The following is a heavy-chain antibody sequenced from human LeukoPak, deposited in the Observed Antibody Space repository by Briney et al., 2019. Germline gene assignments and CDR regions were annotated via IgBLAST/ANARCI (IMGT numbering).Heavy chain of an antibody. CDR2: ILPLLSTK. J-gene: IGHJ6*04. D-gene: IGHD3/OR15-3a*01. CDR1: GGAFTRDA. V-gene: IGHV1-69*04. CDR3: ARGLDWYDLHLGV. Sequence: ASVKVSCKLSGGAFTRDAISWMRQVPGEGPEWMGRILPLLSTKNYARKFQGRVTLTADKSTGTAYMELSSLRSEDTAIYFCARGLDWYDLHLGVWGKGSTVIVSS.